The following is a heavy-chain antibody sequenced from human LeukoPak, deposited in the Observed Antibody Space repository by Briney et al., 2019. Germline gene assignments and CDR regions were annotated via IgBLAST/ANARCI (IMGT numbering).Heavy chain of an antibody. J-gene: IGHJ4*02. CDR1: GFTFSSYA. D-gene: IGHD2-21*02. V-gene: IGHV1-46*01. CDR3: ARELGGCGGDCAFDY. CDR2: INPSGGST. Sequence: PGGSLRLSCAASGFTFSSYAMHWVRQAPGQGLEWMGIINPSGGSTSYAQKFQGRVTMTRDTSTSTVYMELSSLRSEDTAVYYCARELGGCGGDCAFDYWGQGTLVTVSS.